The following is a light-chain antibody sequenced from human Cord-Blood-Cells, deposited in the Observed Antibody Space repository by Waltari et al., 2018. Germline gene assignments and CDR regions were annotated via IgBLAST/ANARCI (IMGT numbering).Light chain of an antibody. J-gene: IGLJ2*01. Sequence: SYELTQPPSVSVSPGQTARLPCSGDALPKQYAYWYQQKPGQAPVLVIYKDSERPSGFPERFSGSSSGTTVTLTISGVQAEDEADYYCQSADSSGTYVVFGGGTKLTVL. CDR3: QSADSSGTYVV. V-gene: IGLV3-25*03. CDR2: KDS. CDR1: ALPKQY.